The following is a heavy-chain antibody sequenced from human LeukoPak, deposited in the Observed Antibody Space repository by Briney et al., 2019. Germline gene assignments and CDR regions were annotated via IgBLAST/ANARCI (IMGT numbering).Heavy chain of an antibody. CDR3: ARQGYGDYPWNYYYGMDV. CDR1: GGSISSYY. CDR2: IYYSGST. Sequence: SETLSLTCTVSGGSISSYYWSWIRQPPGKGLEWIGYIYYSGSTNYNPSLKSRVTISVDTSKNQFSLKLSSVTAADTAVYYYARQGYGDYPWNYYYGMDVWGQGTTVTVSS. V-gene: IGHV4-59*08. D-gene: IGHD4-17*01. J-gene: IGHJ6*02.